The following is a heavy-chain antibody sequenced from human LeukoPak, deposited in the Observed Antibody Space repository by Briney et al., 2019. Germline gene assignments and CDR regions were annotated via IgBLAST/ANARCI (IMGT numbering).Heavy chain of an antibody. V-gene: IGHV4-38-2*02. CDR3: ARGIAVADYEGGSWFDP. Sequence: SETLSPTCTVSGYSISSGYYWGWIRQPPGKGLEWIGSIYHSGSTYYNPSLKSRVTISVDTSKNQFSLKLSSVTAADTAVYYCARGIAVADYEGGSWFDPWGQGTLVTVSS. D-gene: IGHD6-19*01. J-gene: IGHJ5*02. CDR2: IYHSGST. CDR1: GYSISSGYY.